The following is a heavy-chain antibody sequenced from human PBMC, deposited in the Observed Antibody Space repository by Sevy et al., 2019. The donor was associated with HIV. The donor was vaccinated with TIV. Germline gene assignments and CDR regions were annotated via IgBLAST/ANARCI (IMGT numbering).Heavy chain of an antibody. J-gene: IGHJ4*02. CDR3: SRAITHITLNRVVTPYYFDY. V-gene: IGHV3-49*03. D-gene: IGHD2-15*01. Sequence: GGSLRLSCTASGFTFGDYNINWLRQAPGKGLEWVGFIRTKTYGGKTEYAASVKGKFTNSRDDSKSIAYLQTNSLKTDDTGVYYCSRAITHITLNRVVTPYYFDYWGQGTLVTVSS. CDR1: GFTFGDYN. CDR2: IRTKTYGGKT.